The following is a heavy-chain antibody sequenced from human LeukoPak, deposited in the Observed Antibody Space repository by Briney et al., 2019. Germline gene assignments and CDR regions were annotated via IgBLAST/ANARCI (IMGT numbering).Heavy chain of an antibody. Sequence: PSETLSLTCTVSGGSISSDSYYWGWIRQPPGKGLEWIGSIYYSRSTYYNPSLKSRVTISIDTSKNQFSLRLRSVTAADTAVYYCATAGYYYDNSPYWGQGSLVTVSS. CDR1: GGSISSDSYY. CDR2: IYYSRST. CDR3: ATAGYYYDNSPY. J-gene: IGHJ4*02. V-gene: IGHV4-39*07. D-gene: IGHD3-22*01.